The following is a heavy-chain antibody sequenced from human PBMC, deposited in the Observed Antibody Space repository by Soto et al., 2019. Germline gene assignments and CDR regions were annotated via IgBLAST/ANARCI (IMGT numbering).Heavy chain of an antibody. J-gene: IGHJ4*02. D-gene: IGHD2-15*01. CDR3: ARGKTYCSGGSCYEQFDY. CDR2: INHSGST. CDR1: GGSFSDYY. V-gene: IGHV4-34*01. Sequence: SETLSLTCAVYGGSFSDYYWSWIRQPPGKGLEWIGKINHSGSTNYNPSLKSRLTISVDTSKNQFSLKLRSVTAADTTVYYCARGKTYCSGGSCYEQFDYWGQGTLVTSPQ.